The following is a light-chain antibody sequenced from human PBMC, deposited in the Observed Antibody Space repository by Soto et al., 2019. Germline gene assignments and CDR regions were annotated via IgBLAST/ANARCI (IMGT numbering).Light chain of an antibody. Sequence: EILFTPSPCTLSLSPGERSTLSCMAVQCVVSNYFALYHLTPRHDPMPLIYAPSHPATGLTARFRGSGSGTDFTLTISILATEDFAVYYRQKRSHSLPIPCGRGTRLPI. V-gene: IGKV3-11*01. CDR1: QCVVSNY. CDR2: APS. CDR3: QKRSHSLPIP. J-gene: IGKJ5*01.